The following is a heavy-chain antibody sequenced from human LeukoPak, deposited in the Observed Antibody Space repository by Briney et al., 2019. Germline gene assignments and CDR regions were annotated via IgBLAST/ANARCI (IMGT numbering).Heavy chain of an antibody. CDR1: GGSFSGYY. CDR3: ARRVRLRWFFNL. CDR2: INHSGST. J-gene: IGHJ5*02. V-gene: IGHV4-34*01. Sequence: SETLSLTCAVYGGSFSGYYWSWIRQPPGKGLEWIGEINHSGSTNYNPSLKNRVTISVDTSKNQFSLKLSSVTAADTAVYYCARRVRLRWFFNLWGQGTLVTVSS. D-gene: IGHD4-23*01.